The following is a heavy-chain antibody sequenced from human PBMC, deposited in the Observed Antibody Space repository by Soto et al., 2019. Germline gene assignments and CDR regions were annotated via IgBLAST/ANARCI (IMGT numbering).Heavy chain of an antibody. Sequence: SETRCLTCTVSGGSISSSSYYWAWIRQPPGKGLQFIASVYHNGGAHYNSSLKSRVTISVDTANNQVSLRMRSLTAADTAFYYCGRVVEGATRHTDPDSWGQGILVTVSS. V-gene: IGHV4-39*01. CDR2: VYHNGGA. CDR1: GGSISSSSYY. D-gene: IGHD2-21*01. CDR3: GRVVEGATRHTDPDS. J-gene: IGHJ5*01.